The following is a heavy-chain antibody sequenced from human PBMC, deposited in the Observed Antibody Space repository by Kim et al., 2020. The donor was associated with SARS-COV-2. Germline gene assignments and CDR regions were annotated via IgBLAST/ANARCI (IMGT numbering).Heavy chain of an antibody. CDR2: IYYSGSN. J-gene: IGHJ4*02. V-gene: IGHV4-31*03. Sequence: SESLSLTCTVSGGSISSGGYYWSWIPQHPGKGLEWLGYIYYSGSNYYNSSLKSRVTISVDTYKNQFSLKLSSVTAADTAVYYCASAPSILWLREYYFDYWGQGTLVTVSS. D-gene: IGHD5-18*01. CDR3: ASAPSILWLREYYFDY. CDR1: GGSISSGGYY.